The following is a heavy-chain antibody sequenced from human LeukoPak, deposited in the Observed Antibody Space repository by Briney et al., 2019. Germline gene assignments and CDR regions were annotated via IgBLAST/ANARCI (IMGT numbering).Heavy chain of an antibody. CDR3: ARGYDYYDSSGTFYY. CDR1: GYTFTGYY. V-gene: IGHV1-2*06. J-gene: IGHJ4*02. D-gene: IGHD3-22*01. Sequence: ASVKVSCKACGYTFTGYYMHWVRQAPGQGLEWMGRINPNSGGTNYAQKFQGRVTMTRDTSISTAYMELSRLRSDDTAVYYCARGYDYYDSSGTFYYWGQGTLVTVSS. CDR2: INPNSGGT.